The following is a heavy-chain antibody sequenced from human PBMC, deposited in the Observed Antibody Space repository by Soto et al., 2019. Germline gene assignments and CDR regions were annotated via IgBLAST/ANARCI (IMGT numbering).Heavy chain of an antibody. CDR3: AKDAGYSYPFDY. CDR1: GFTLSSYG. V-gene: IGHV3-30*18. D-gene: IGHD5-18*01. J-gene: IGHJ4*02. CDR2: ISYDGSNK. Sequence: QVQLVESGGGVVQPGRSLRLSCAASGFTLSSYGMHWVRQAPGKGLEWVAVISYDGSNKYYADSVKGRFTISRDNSKNTLYLQMNSLRAEDTAVYYCAKDAGYSYPFDYWGQGTLVTVSS.